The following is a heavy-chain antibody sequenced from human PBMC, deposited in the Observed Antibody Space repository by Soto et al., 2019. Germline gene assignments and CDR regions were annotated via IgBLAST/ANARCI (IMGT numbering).Heavy chain of an antibody. V-gene: IGHV4-31*03. CDR2: IFYSGST. J-gene: IGHJ6*03. Sequence: SETLSLTCTVSGGSISSGGYYWSWIRQHPGKGLEWIGYIFYSGSTHYNPSLKSRVTISVDTSKNHFSLKLNSVTAADTAVYYCAREGYAGVAASDTRYYYYYMDVWGKGTTVTVSS. CDR1: GGSISSGGYY. CDR3: AREGYAGVAASDTRYYYYYMDV. D-gene: IGHD6-13*01.